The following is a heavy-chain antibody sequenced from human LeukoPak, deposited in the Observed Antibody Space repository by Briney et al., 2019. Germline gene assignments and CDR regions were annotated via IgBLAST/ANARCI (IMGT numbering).Heavy chain of an antibody. CDR2: INDDGSDT. CDR1: GFTFKLYW. CDR3: AKDRYYYDFWSGLG. Sequence: GGSLRLSCAASGFTFKLYWMHWVRQVPGKRPVWVSRINDDGSDTIYADSVRGRFTISRDDAKNTVYLQMNNLRAEDTAVYYCAKDRYYYDFWSGLGWGQGTLVTVSS. D-gene: IGHD3-3*01. J-gene: IGHJ4*02. V-gene: IGHV3-74*01.